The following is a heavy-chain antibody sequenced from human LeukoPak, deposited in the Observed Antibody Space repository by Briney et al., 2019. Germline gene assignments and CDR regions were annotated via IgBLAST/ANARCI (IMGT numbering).Heavy chain of an antibody. J-gene: IGHJ1*01. Sequence: PSETLSLTCRVSVGSISSYYWCWIRPPPGRGLEWLGCVSYSGTTKYSPSLKSRVTISVDTSKSQFSLKLTSVPAADTAVYYCARGNGDYVEYFQHWGQGTLVTVSS. CDR3: ARGNGDYVEYFQH. CDR2: VSYSGTT. D-gene: IGHD4-17*01. CDR1: VGSISSYY. V-gene: IGHV4-59*01.